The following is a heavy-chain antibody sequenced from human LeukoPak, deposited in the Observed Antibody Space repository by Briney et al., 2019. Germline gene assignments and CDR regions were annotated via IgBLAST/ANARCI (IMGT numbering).Heavy chain of an antibody. CDR1: GGSISSSNYY. CDR2: IHYSETT. D-gene: IGHD3-22*01. V-gene: IGHV4-39*02. J-gene: IGHJ5*02. CDR3: ARSITMIVGGWFDP. Sequence: SETLSLTCSVSGGSISSSNYYWGWIRQPPGKGLEWIGNIHYSETTYYNPSLKSRVTISVDTSKNHFSLKLRSVTAADTAVYYCARSITMIVGGWFDPWGQGTLVTVSS.